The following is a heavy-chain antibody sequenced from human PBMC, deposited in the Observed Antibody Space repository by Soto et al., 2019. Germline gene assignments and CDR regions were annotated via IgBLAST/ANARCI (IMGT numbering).Heavy chain of an antibody. D-gene: IGHD2-21*02. CDR1: GGSISSSSYY. CDR3: ASRDPTYYYYGMDV. Sequence: PSETLSLTCTVSGGSISSSSYYWGWIRQPPGKGLEWIGSIYYSGSTYYNPSLKSRVTISVDTSKNQFSLKLSSVTAADTAVYYCASRDPTYYYYGMDVWGQGTTVTVSS. V-gene: IGHV4-39*01. CDR2: IYYSGST. J-gene: IGHJ6*02.